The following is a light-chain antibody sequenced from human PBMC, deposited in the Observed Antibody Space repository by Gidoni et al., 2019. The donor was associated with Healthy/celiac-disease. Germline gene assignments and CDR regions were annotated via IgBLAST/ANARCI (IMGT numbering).Light chain of an antibody. CDR3: SSYTSSSTLV. CDR1: SSDVGGYNY. Sequence: QSALTQPASVSGSPGQSITISCTGTSSDVGGYNYVSWYQQHPGKAPNLMIYEVSNRPSGVSNRFSGSKSGNTASLTISGLQAEDEADYYCSSYTSSSTLVFGGGTKLTV. CDR2: EVS. V-gene: IGLV2-14*01. J-gene: IGLJ2*01.